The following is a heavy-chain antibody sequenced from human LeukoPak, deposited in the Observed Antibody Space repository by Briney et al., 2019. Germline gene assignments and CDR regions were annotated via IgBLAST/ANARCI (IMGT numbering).Heavy chain of an antibody. D-gene: IGHD4-17*01. CDR1: GFTFSGSD. J-gene: IGHJ4*02. Sequence: GGSLKLSCAASGFTFSGSDIHWVRQASGKGLEWVSSFSSGSTYIFYGDSVKGRFTISRDNAKNSLILQMNSLRADDTAIYYCARDESQSTTVTTHSDYWGQGALVTVSS. CDR3: ARDESQSTTVTTHSDY. V-gene: IGHV3-21*01. CDR2: FSSGSTYI.